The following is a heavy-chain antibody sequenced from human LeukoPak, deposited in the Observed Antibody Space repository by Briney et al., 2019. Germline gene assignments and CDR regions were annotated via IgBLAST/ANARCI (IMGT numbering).Heavy chain of an antibody. V-gene: IGHV3-30*04. Sequence: GRSLRLSCAASGFTFSSYAMHWVRQAPGKGLEWVAVISYDGSNKYYADSVKGRFTISRDNSKNTLYLQMNSLRAEDTAVYYCAREPTLEMATITDYWGQGTLVTVSS. CDR2: ISYDGSNK. CDR3: AREPTLEMATITDY. D-gene: IGHD5-24*01. CDR1: GFTFSSYA. J-gene: IGHJ4*02.